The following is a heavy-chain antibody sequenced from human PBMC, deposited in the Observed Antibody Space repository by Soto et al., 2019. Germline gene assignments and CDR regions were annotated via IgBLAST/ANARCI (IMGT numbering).Heavy chain of an antibody. D-gene: IGHD3-22*01. CDR2: IKSKTDGGTT. V-gene: IGHV3-15*07. J-gene: IGHJ4*02. CDR1: GFTFSNAW. Sequence: EVQLVESGAGLVKPGGSLRLSCAASGFTFSNAWMNWVRQAPGKGLECVGRIKSKTDGGTTDYAAPVKGRFTISRDDSKNTLYLQMNSLKTEDTAVYYCSTDDYDSSCKPGDYWGQGTLVNVSS. CDR3: STDDYDSSCKPGDY.